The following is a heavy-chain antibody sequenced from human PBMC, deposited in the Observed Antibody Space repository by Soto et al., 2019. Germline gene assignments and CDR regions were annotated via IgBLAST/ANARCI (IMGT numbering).Heavy chain of an antibody. CDR2: LFYSGTT. V-gene: IGHV4-61*01. J-gene: IGHJ4*02. CDR3: ARVSLLYYYHTSGPFYFDY. Sequence: SLSCTVSGGSVHSGSYYWSWIRKPPGMGLEWKGDLFYSGTTNYNPSLKSRVTTSRDLSTNQFSLQLSSVTAADTAVYYCARVSLLYYYHTSGPFYFDYWGQGALVTVSS. CDR1: GGSVHSGSYY. D-gene: IGHD3-22*01.